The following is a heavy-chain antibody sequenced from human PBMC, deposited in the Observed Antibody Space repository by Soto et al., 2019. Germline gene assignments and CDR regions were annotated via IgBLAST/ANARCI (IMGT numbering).Heavy chain of an antibody. V-gene: IGHV3-53*01. CDR2: IYSGGST. Sequence: EVQLVESGGGLIQPGGSLRLSCAASGFTVSSNYMSWVRQAPGKGLEWVSVIYSGGSTYYADSVKGRFTISRDNSKNTLYLQRNSLRAEDTAVYYCARAGYSSGWYVSDYYYGMDVWGQGTTVTVSS. D-gene: IGHD6-19*01. CDR1: GFTVSSNY. CDR3: ARAGYSSGWYVSDYYYGMDV. J-gene: IGHJ6*02.